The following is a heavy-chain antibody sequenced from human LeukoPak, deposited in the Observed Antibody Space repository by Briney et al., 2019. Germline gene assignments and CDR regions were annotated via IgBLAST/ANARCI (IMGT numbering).Heavy chain of an antibody. J-gene: IGHJ6*02. D-gene: IGHD6-19*01. CDR2: INPNSGGT. CDR3: ARSPLYSSGWSYYYGMDV. CDR1: GYTFTVYY. V-gene: IGHV1-2*02. Sequence: ASVKVSCKASGYTFTVYYMHWVRQAPGQGLEWMGWINPNSGGTNYAQKFQGRVTMTRDTSISTAYMELSRLRSDDTAVYYRARSPLYSSGWSYYYGMDVWGQGTTVTVSS.